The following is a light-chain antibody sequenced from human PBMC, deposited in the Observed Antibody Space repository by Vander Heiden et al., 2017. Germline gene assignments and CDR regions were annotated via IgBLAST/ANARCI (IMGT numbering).Light chain of an antibody. J-gene: IGLJ1*01. CDR2: EVN. V-gene: IGLV2-23*02. CDR3: ASYAGSGTFFV. CDR1: SSDVGAYDI. Sequence: QSALTQPASVSGSPGQSITVSCTGTSSDVGAYDIVTWYRQHPGKAPQLMIYEVNKRPSGLSDRFSGSKSGNTASLTISGRQAEDEADYYCASYAGSGTFFVFGTGTKVTVL.